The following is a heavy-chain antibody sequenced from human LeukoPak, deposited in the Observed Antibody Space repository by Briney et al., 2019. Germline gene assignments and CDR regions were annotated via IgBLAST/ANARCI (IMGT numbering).Heavy chain of an antibody. J-gene: IGHJ6*02. CDR2: INPNSGGT. D-gene: IGHD6-13*01. V-gene: IGHV1-2*02. CDR1: GYTFTGYY. CDR3: ARDNTSSSWGYYYYYGMDV. Sequence: ASVKVSCKASGYTFTGYYMHWVRQAPGQGIEWMGWINPNSGGTNYAQKFQGRVTMTRDTSISTAYMELSRLRSDDTAVYYCARDNTSSSWGYYYYYGMDVWGQGTTVTVSS.